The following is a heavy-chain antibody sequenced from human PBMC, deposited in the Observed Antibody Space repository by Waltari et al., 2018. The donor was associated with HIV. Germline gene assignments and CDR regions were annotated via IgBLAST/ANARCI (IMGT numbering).Heavy chain of an antibody. CDR1: GVTLSSYA. CDR2: ISYDGSNK. V-gene: IGHV3-30-3*01. J-gene: IGHJ4*02. CDR3: ARDPQYCSSTSCSYYFDY. D-gene: IGHD2-2*01. Sequence: QVQLVESGGGVVQPGRSLRLPCAASGVTLSSYAMPWVRQAPGKGLEWVAVISYDGSNKYYADSVKGRFTISRDNSKNTLYLQMNSLRAEDTAVYYCARDPQYCSSTSCSYYFDYWGQGTLVTVSS.